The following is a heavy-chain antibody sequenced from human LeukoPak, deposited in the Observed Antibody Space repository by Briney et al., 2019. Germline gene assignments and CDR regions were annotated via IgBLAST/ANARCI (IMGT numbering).Heavy chain of an antibody. V-gene: IGHV3-48*01. Sequence: GGSLRLSCAASGFTFSSYWMTWVRQAPGKGLEWVSYISSSSRTIHYADSVKGRFTISRDNAKNSLYLQMNSLRAEDTAVYYCARDPGGVDYWGQGTLVTVSS. J-gene: IGHJ4*02. CDR1: GFTFSSYW. D-gene: IGHD4-23*01. CDR3: ARDPGGVDY. CDR2: ISSSSRTI.